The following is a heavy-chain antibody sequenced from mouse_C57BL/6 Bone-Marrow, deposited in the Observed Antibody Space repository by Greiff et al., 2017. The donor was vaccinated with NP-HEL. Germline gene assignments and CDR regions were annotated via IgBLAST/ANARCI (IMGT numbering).Heavy chain of an antibody. D-gene: IGHD1-1*01. J-gene: IGHJ2*01. V-gene: IGHV1-55*01. CDR2: IYPGSGST. CDR1: GYTFTSYW. CDR3: AREDYYGSGVLY. Sequence: QVQLKQPEAELVKPGASVKMSCKASGYTFTSYWITWVKQRPGQGLEWIGDIYPGSGSTNYNEKFKSKATLTVDTSSSTAYMQLSSLTSEDSAVYYCAREDYYGSGVLYWGQGTTLTVSS.